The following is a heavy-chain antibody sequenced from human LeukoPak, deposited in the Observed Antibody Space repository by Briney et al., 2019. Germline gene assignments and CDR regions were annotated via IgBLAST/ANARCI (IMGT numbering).Heavy chain of an antibody. CDR1: GGSISSGSYY. Sequence: PSETLSLTCTVSGGSISSGSYYWSWIRQPAGKGLEWIGRIYTIGSTNYNPSLKTGVTISLVTSENHFSVKLSSVTAADTAVYYCARVTTGGYYNYWGQGTLVTVSS. CDR2: IYTIGST. CDR3: ARVTTGGYYNY. J-gene: IGHJ4*02. V-gene: IGHV4-61*02. D-gene: IGHD3-22*01.